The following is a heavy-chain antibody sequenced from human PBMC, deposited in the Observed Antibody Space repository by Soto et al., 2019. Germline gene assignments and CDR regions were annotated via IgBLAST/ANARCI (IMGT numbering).Heavy chain of an antibody. D-gene: IGHD3-10*01. J-gene: IGHJ5*02. Sequence: QVQLQESGPGLVKPSQTLSLTCTVSGGSISSGGYYWSWIRQHPGKGLEWIGYIYYSGSTYYNPSLKSRVTISVDTSKNQFSLKLSSVTAADTAVYYCARDAITMVRGAPNGWFDPWGQGTLVTVSS. V-gene: IGHV4-31*03. CDR1: GGSISSGGYY. CDR3: ARDAITMVRGAPNGWFDP. CDR2: IYYSGST.